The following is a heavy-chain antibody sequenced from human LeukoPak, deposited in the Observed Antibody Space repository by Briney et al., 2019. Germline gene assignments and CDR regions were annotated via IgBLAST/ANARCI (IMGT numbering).Heavy chain of an antibody. D-gene: IGHD3-9*01. J-gene: IGHJ4*02. Sequence: GASVKVSCKASGYTFTGYYMHWVRQAPGQGLEWMGWINPNSGGTNYAQKFQGRVTMTRDTSISTAYMELSRLRSDDTAVYYCARDFYDTFYYFDYWGQGTLVTVSS. CDR2: INPNSGGT. V-gene: IGHV1-2*02. CDR1: GYTFTGYY. CDR3: ARDFYDTFYYFDY.